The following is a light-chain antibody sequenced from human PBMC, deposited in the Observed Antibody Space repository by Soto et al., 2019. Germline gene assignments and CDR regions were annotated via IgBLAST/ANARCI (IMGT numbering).Light chain of an antibody. V-gene: IGLV7-43*01. CDR1: TGEVTTSYY. J-gene: IGLJ1*01. CDR3: LLYHGGSRLRV. Sequence: TVVTQEPSLTVSPGGTVTLTCASSTGEVTTSYYANWFQQKPGQAPRAMIHSTSNKHSWTPARFSGSLLGGKAALTLSDVQPEDEAEYFCLLYHGGSRLRVFGGGTKVTVL. CDR2: STS.